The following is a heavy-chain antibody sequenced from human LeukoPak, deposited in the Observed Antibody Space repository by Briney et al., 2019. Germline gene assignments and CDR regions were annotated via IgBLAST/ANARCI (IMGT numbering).Heavy chain of an antibody. V-gene: IGHV4-39*07. CDR3: ARVQTYDILTGYYTGVIDY. J-gene: IGHJ4*02. CDR1: GGSISSSSYY. D-gene: IGHD3-9*01. Sequence: SSETLSLTCTVSGGSISSSSYYWGWIRQPPGKGLEWIGSIYYSGSTYYNPSLKSRVTISVDTSKNQFSLKLSSVTAADTAVYYCARVQTYDILTGYYTGVIDYWGQGTLVTVSS. CDR2: IYYSGST.